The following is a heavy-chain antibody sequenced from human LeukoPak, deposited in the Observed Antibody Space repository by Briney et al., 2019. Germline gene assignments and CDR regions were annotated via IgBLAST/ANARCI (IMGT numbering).Heavy chain of an antibody. D-gene: IGHD6-6*01. CDR1: GYTFTCYD. CDR2: MNPNSGNT. J-gene: IGHJ4*02. V-gene: IGHV1-8*01. CDR3: ARVRKVGSSSSMGY. Sequence: ASVKVSCKASGYTFTCYDINWVRQATGQGLEWMGWMNPNSGNTGYAQKFQGRVTMTRNTSISTAYMGLSSLRSEDTAVYYCARVRKVGSSSSMGYWGQGTLVTVSS.